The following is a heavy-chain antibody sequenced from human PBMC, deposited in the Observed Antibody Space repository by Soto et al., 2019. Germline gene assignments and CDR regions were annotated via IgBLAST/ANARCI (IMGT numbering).Heavy chain of an antibody. J-gene: IGHJ4*02. Sequence: VASVKVACKASGYTFTSYGISWVRQAPGQGLEWMGWISAYNGNTNYAQKLQGRVTMTTDTSTSTAYMELRSLRSDDTAVYYCARDTPQQITTTVMDYWGQGTLVTVSS. CDR3: ARDTPQQITTTVMDY. CDR2: ISAYNGNT. D-gene: IGHD4-4*01. V-gene: IGHV1-18*04. CDR1: GYTFTSYG.